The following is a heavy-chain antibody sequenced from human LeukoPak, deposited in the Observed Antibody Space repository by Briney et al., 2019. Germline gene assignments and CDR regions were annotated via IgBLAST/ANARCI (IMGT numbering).Heavy chain of an antibody. Sequence: GGSLRLPCAASGFTFSSYWMHWVRQAPGKGLVWVSRINSDGSSTSYADSVKGRFTISRDNAKNTLYLQMNSLRAEDTAVYYCASGYSYGYRRGYWGQGTLVTVSS. CDR3: ASGYSYGYRRGY. CDR1: GFTFSSYW. D-gene: IGHD5-18*01. CDR2: INSDGSST. J-gene: IGHJ4*02. V-gene: IGHV3-74*01.